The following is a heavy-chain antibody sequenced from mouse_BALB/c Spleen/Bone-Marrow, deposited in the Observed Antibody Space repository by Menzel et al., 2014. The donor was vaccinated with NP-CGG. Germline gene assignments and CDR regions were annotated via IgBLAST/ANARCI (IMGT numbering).Heavy chain of an antibody. CDR2: IDPSDNYT. CDR1: GYTFTSYW. CDR3: TNLGTY. Sequence: VQLQQSGAELVKPGASVKMSCKASGYTFTSYWMHWGKQRPGQGLECIGAIDPSDNYTHYNQEFKGKATLTVDTSSSTAYMQLSSLASEDSAVYYCTNLGTYWGQGTLVTVSA. J-gene: IGHJ3*01. D-gene: IGHD2-14*01. V-gene: IGHV1S127*01.